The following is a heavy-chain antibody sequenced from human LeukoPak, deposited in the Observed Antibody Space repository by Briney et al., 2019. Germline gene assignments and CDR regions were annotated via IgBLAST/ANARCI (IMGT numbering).Heavy chain of an antibody. CDR2: IYYSGST. CDR3: ARAGYDSLLYYYYGMDV. CDR1: GGSISSYY. J-gene: IGHJ6*02. V-gene: IGHV4-59*01. D-gene: IGHD3-3*01. Sequence: PSETLSLTCTVSGGSISSYYWSWIRQPPGKGLEWIGYIYYSGSTNYNPSLKSRVTISVDTSKNQFSLKLSSVTAADTAVHYCARAGYDSLLYYYYGMDVWGQGTTVTVSS.